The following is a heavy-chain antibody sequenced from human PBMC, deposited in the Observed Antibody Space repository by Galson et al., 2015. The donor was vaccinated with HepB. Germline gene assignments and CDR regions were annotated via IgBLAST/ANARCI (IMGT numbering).Heavy chain of an antibody. CDR1: GFRLTDYA. Sequence: SLRLSCAASGFRLTDYAMNWVRRAPGKGLEWAAYISSDSTTIHYADSVKGRFTSSRDNAKNSVFLQMNSLRGEDTAVYYCVRDRGSGFGGNDVPSFDYWGRGSLVTVSP. CDR2: ISSDSTTI. J-gene: IGHJ4*02. CDR3: VRDRGSGFGGNDVPSFDY. D-gene: IGHD5-12*01. V-gene: IGHV3-48*01.